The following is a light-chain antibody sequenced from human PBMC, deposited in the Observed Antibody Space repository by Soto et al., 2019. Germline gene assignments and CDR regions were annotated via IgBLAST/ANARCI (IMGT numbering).Light chain of an antibody. CDR2: EDN. CDR1: SGSIGSKF. CDR3: QSYGGGIPV. V-gene: IGLV6-57*02. J-gene: IGLJ2*01. Sequence: NFMLTQPKSMSESPGKTITISCTDSSGSIGSKFVQWYQQRPGSAPTTIIYEDNQRPSGVPNRFSGSIDRTSNSASLTISGLETEDEAEYFCQSYGGGIPVFGGGTKLTVL.